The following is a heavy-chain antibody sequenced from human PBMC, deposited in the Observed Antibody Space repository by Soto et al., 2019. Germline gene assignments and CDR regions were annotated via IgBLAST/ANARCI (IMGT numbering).Heavy chain of an antibody. D-gene: IGHD3-9*01. J-gene: IGHJ6*03. CDR2: ISGSGGST. CDR3: AKGGEARYFDWLLYRGDYYMDV. Sequence: PGGSLRLSCAASGFTFSSYAMSWVRQAPGKGLEWVSAISGSGGSTYYADSVKGRFTISRDNSKNTLYLQMNSLRAEDTAVYYCAKGGEARYFDWLLYRGDYYMDVWGKGTTVTVSS. V-gene: IGHV3-23*01. CDR1: GFTFSSYA.